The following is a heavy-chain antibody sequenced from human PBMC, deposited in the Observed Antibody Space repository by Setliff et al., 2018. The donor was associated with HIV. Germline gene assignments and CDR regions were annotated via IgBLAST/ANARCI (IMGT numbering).Heavy chain of an antibody. V-gene: IGHV4-4*02. CDR2: IYHSGST. CDR3: ATRGNDILTPHAFHI. J-gene: IGHJ3*02. Sequence: SETLSLTCAVSGGSISNTNRWDWVRQPPGKGLEWIGEIYHSGSTNYNPSLKSRVTISVDKSKNQFSLKLSSVTAADTAVYYCATRGNDILTPHAFHIWGQGTMVTVSS. D-gene: IGHD3-9*01. CDR1: GGSISNTNR.